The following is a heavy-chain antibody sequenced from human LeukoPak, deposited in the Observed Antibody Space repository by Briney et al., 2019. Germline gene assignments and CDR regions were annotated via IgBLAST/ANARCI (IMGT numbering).Heavy chain of an antibody. J-gene: IGHJ4*02. CDR2: ISSSSVI. D-gene: IGHD3-10*01. V-gene: IGHV3-48*01. Sequence: GGSLRLSCAASGFTFSSYSIYWVRQAPGKGLEWISFISSSSVILYAESEKGRFTVSRDNAKNSLYLQMNSLRAEDTALYYCARGAYSGRSSYFDYWGQGTLVTVSS. CDR1: GFTFSSYS. CDR3: ARGAYSGRSSYFDY.